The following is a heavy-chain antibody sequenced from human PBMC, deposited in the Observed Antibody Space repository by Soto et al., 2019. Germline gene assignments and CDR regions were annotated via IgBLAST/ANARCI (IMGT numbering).Heavy chain of an antibody. CDR1: GYSISSGYY. CDR3: ARDYGDYDAYYYYYGMDI. V-gene: IGHV4-38-2*02. CDR2: IYHSGST. Sequence: SEFLSLTCAVSGYSISSGYYWGWIRQPPGKGLEWIGSIYHSGSTYYNPSLKSRVTISVDTSKNQFSLKLSSVTAADTAVYYCARDYGDYDAYYYYYGMDIRGQGTTVTV. D-gene: IGHD4-17*01. J-gene: IGHJ6*01.